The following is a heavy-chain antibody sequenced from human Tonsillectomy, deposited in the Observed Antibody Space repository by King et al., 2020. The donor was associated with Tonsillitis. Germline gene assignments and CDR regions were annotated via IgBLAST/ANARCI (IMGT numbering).Heavy chain of an antibody. V-gene: IGHV3-7*01. Sequence: MQLVQSGGGLVQPGGSLRLSCAASGFTFSTYWMTWVRQAPGKGLEWVANIKHDGSEKYYVDSVKGRFTISRDNAKNSLYLQMNSLRAEDTAVYYCASYYDSSGSSGFDYWGQGTLVTVSS. CDR1: GFTFSTYW. CDR2: IKHDGSEK. CDR3: ASYYDSSGSSGFDY. J-gene: IGHJ4*02. D-gene: IGHD3-22*01.